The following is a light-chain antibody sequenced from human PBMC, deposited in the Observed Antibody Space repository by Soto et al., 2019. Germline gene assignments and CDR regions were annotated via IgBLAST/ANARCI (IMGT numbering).Light chain of an antibody. CDR2: GAS. V-gene: IGKV1-39*01. J-gene: IGKJ4*01. CDR1: QSIGTY. CDR3: QQTHSTPPVT. Sequence: DIQMTQSPSSLSAYIGDRVTITCRASQSIGTYLNWYQHKPGKAPNLLIYGASTLQSGVPSRFSGSGSGTDFTLTITSLQPEDFATYYCQQTHSTPPVTFGGGTKVEIK.